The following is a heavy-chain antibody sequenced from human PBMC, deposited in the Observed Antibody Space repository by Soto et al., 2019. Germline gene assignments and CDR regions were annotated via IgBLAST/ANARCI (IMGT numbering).Heavy chain of an antibody. Sequence: PSETLSLTCTVSGDSISRCDHYWSWIRQPPVKGLEWIGYIYYTGSTYYNPSLKSRLSISVDTSKNQFSLKLSSVTAADTAVYYCARALAVAMVFWFDPWGQGTLVNVSS. D-gene: IGHD5-18*01. CDR2: IYYTGST. J-gene: IGHJ5*02. V-gene: IGHV4-30-4*08. CDR3: ARALAVAMVFWFDP. CDR1: GDSISRCDHY.